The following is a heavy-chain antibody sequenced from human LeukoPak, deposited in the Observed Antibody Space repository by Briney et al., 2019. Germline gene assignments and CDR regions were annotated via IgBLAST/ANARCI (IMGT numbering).Heavy chain of an antibody. CDR2: MTPNSGYT. J-gene: IGHJ2*01. CDR1: GCTFTSSD. CDR3: ARGRDGYNFGYFDL. D-gene: IGHD5-24*01. Sequence: GASVKVSCKASGCTFTSSDINWVRQATGQGLEWMGWMTPNSGYTGYAQKFQGRVTITRNTSITTAYMELSSLRFEDTAVYYCARGRDGYNFGYFDLWGRGTLVTVSS. V-gene: IGHV1-8*03.